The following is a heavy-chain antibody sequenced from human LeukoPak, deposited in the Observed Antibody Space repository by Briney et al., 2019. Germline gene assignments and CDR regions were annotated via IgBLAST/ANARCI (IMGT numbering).Heavy chain of an antibody. Sequence: GGSLRLSCAASGFTVSSNYMSWVRQAPGKGLEWVSFIATDGTIYYADSLKGRFTISRDNAKNSLYLQMNSLRADDTAVYYCARGDPDISFAVAGEAFDIWGQGTMVTVSS. V-gene: IGHV3-69-1*01. CDR1: GFTVSSNY. D-gene: IGHD6-19*01. CDR3: ARGDPDISFAVAGEAFDI. CDR2: IATDGTI. J-gene: IGHJ3*02.